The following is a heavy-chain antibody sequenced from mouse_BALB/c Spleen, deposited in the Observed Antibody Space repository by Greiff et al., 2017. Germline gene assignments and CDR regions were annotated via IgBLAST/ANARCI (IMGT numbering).Heavy chain of an antibody. CDR2: ISSGSSTI. CDR3: TRELRPYYYAMDY. Sequence: EVQVVESGGGLVQPGGSRKLSCAASGFTFSSFGMHWVRQAPEKGLEWVAYISSGSSTIYYADTVKGRFTISRDNPKNTLFLQMTSLRSEDTAMYYCTRELRPYYYAMDYWGQGTSVTVSS. J-gene: IGHJ4*01. CDR1: GFTFSSFG. V-gene: IGHV5-17*02. D-gene: IGHD1-2*01.